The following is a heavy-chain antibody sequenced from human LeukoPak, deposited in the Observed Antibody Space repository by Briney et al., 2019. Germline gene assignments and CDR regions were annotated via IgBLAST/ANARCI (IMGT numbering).Heavy chain of an antibody. V-gene: IGHV3-11*04. CDR2: ISSSGNTI. J-gene: IGHJ6*02. CDR3: ARVQGSYGQSDV. D-gene: IGHD3-10*01. Sequence: GGSLRLSCAASGFTFSDYYMTWIRQAPGKGLEWVSYISSSGNTIYYADSVKGRFTVSRDNAENSLYLQMNSLRAEDTAVYYCARVQGSYGQSDVWGQGTTVTISS. CDR1: GFTFSDYY.